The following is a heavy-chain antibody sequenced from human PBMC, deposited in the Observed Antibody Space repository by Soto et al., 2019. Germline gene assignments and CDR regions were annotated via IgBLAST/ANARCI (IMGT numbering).Heavy chain of an antibody. D-gene: IGHD2-8*02. CDR1: GASITCSSY. J-gene: IGHJ4*02. CDR3: ARGMTPPGAPAWYYFDS. V-gene: IGHV4-4*07. Sequence: PSETLSLTCTVSGASITCSSYWSWIRQPAGKGLEWIGRFSLSGTTSYNPSLRSRVTMSADVSKNQFSLRLTSVTAADTALYYCARGMTPPGAPAWYYFDSWGQGTLVTSPQ. CDR2: FSLSGTT.